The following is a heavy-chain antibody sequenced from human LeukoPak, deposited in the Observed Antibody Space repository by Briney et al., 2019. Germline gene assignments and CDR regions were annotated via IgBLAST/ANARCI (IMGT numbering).Heavy chain of an antibody. V-gene: IGHV4-39*02. Sequence: SETLSLTCTVSGGSISSSSYYWGWIRQPPGKGLEWIGSIYYSGSTYYNPSLKSRVTISVDTSKNQFSLKLSSVTAADTAVYYCVRDRELTYWGQGILVTVSS. D-gene: IGHD3-10*01. CDR2: IYYSGST. CDR3: VRDRELTY. J-gene: IGHJ4*02. CDR1: GGSISSSSYY.